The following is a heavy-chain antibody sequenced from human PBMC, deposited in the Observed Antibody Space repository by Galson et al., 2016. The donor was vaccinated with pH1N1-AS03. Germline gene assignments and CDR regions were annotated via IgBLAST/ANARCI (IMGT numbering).Heavy chain of an antibody. CDR2: ISYHGNNK. V-gene: IGHV3-30-3*01. D-gene: IGHD1-26*01. Sequence: LRLSCAASGFTFSSHSMHWARQAPDEGLEWVAGISYHGNNKFYTHSVKGRFTISRDSLQNTLDLQMNSLSAEDSAVYFCARETIRAGEFDLWGRGTVVTVSS. CDR3: ARETIRAGEFDL. J-gene: IGHJ3*01. CDR1: GFTFSSHS.